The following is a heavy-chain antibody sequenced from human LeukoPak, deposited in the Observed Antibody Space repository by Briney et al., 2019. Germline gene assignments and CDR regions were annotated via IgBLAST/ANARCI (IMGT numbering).Heavy chain of an antibody. D-gene: IGHD3-22*01. CDR2: IYPGESDT. J-gene: IGHJ4*02. Sequence: GEYLKIPCKGSGYRLPNYWIGRVRQMPGKGVGWMGFIYPGESDTRYIPSFQRQRHISAHQPISTACLHWSSRKASDTAMYYSARLRGDPYYDRFSPESISYLNYWGQGTLGTVSS. CDR3: ARLRGDPYYDRFSPESISYLNY. CDR1: GYRLPNYW. V-gene: IGHV5-51*01.